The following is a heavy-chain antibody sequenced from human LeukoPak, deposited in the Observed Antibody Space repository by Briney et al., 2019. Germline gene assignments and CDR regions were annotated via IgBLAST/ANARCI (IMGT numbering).Heavy chain of an antibody. CDR2: IHPGDSDI. CDR3: ARRMGLRSSYYFYGMDV. J-gene: IGHJ6*02. V-gene: IGHV5-51*01. D-gene: IGHD5-12*01. CDR1: GYSFTSYW. Sequence: GESLKISCKASGYSFTSYWIGWVRQMPGKGLEWMGIIHPGDSDIKYSPSFQGQVTISADKSINTAYLQWSSLKASDTAMYYCARRMGLRSSYYFYGMDVWGQGTTVTVSS.